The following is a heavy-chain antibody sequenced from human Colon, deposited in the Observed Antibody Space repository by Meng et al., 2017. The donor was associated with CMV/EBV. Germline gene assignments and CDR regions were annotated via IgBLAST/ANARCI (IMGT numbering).Heavy chain of an antibody. CDR2: VFAGGDT. CDR1: GFTVSNHH. Sequence: GGSLRLSCAASGFTVSNHHMNWARQAPGKGLEWVSVVFAGGDTFYVDSVKGRFTVSRDNSKNTVSLQMNRVRSEDTAIYYCVGSQMRAFEYWGQGTLVTVSS. CDR3: VGSQMRAFEY. J-gene: IGHJ4*02. V-gene: IGHV3-66*02.